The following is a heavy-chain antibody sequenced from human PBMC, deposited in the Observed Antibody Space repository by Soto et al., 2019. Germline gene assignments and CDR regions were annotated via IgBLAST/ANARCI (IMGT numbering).Heavy chain of an antibody. CDR3: AKDFYYEYYYGMDV. V-gene: IGHV3-30*18. Sequence: LRLSCAASGFTFSSYGMHWVRQAPGKGLEWVAVISYDGSNKYYADSVKGRFTISRDNPKNTLYLQMNSLRAEDTAVYYCAKDFYYEYYYGMDVWGQGTTVTVSS. CDR1: GFTFSSYG. D-gene: IGHD3-22*01. CDR2: ISYDGSNK. J-gene: IGHJ6*02.